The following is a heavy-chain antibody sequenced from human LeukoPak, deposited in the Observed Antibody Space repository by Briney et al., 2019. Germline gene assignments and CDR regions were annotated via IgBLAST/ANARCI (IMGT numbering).Heavy chain of an antibody. CDR3: AMDPREDSNGYYYFGYFGY. V-gene: IGHV3-23*01. J-gene: IGHJ4*02. Sequence: GGSLRLSCTASAFTFSYYAMGWVRQAPGKGLEWVSTISGSGGSRYYADSVEGRFTISRDNSEGTLYLQMNSLRAEDTAVYYCAMDPREDSNGYYYFGYFGYWGQGTLVTVSS. CDR2: ISGSGGSR. D-gene: IGHD3-22*01. CDR1: AFTFSYYA.